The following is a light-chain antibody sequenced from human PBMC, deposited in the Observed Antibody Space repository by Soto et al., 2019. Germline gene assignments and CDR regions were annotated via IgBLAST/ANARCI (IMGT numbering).Light chain of an antibody. CDR3: QQYGSSPLT. V-gene: IGKV3-20*01. CDR2: GAS. Sequence: EIVLTQSPGTLSLSPGERATLSCRASQSVSSSYLAWYQQQPGQAPRLLIYGASSRATGIPDRFSGSGSGTDFTLTISRLEPEDFAVYYCQQYGSSPLTFSGGT. CDR1: QSVSSSY. J-gene: IGKJ4*01.